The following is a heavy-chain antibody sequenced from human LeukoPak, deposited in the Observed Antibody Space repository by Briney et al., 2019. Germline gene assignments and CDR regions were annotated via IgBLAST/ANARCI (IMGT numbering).Heavy chain of an antibody. CDR2: INPSGDST. V-gene: IGHV1-46*01. Sequence: ASVKVSCKASGYSFSSYYMHWVRQAPGQGLEWMGIINPSGDSTTYAQKFQGRDTMTRDTSTRTVYMELSSLRSDDTAVYYCARENDYGNNWFDPWGQGTLVTVSS. D-gene: IGHD4-17*01. J-gene: IGHJ5*02. CDR1: GYSFSSYY. CDR3: ARENDYGNNWFDP.